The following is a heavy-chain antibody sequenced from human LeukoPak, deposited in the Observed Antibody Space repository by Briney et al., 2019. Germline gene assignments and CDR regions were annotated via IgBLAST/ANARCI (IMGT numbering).Heavy chain of an antibody. J-gene: IGHJ6*02. D-gene: IGHD6-13*01. CDR3: ARDRHVIAAAGTDYYGMDV. V-gene: IGHV3-53*01. Sequence: GGSLRLSCAASGFTVSSNYMSWVRQAPGKGLEWVSVIYSGGSTYYADSVKGRFTISRDNSKNTLYLQMNSLRAEDTAVYYCARDRHVIAAAGTDYYGMDVWGQGTTVTVSS. CDR2: IYSGGST. CDR1: GFTVSSNY.